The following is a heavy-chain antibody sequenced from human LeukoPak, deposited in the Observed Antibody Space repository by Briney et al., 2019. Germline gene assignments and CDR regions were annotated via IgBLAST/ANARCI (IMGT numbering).Heavy chain of an antibody. J-gene: IGHJ3*02. V-gene: IGHV3-23*01. Sequence: GGSLRLSCAASGFTFSSYSMNWVRQAPGKGLEWVSGITGSGGSTYYADCVKGRFTISRDNSKNTLYLQMNSLRAEDTAVYHCVRDYRWGSFDIWGQGTMVTVSS. CDR1: GFTFSSYS. D-gene: IGHD3-16*01. CDR2: ITGSGGST. CDR3: VRDYRWGSFDI.